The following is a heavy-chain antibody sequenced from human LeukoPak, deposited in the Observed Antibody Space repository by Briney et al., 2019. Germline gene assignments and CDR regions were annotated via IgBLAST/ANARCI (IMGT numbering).Heavy chain of an antibody. CDR2: IYTSGST. J-gene: IGHJ4*02. V-gene: IGHV4-4*09. CDR1: GGSISSYY. Sequence: SDTLSLTCTVSGGSISSYYWSWIRHPPGKGLEWIGYIYTSGSTNYNPPLKSRVTISVDTSKNQFSLKLSSVTAADTAVYYCARHGVLSSSSADLYIDYWGQGTLVTVSS. D-gene: IGHD6-6*01. CDR3: ARHGVLSSSSADLYIDY.